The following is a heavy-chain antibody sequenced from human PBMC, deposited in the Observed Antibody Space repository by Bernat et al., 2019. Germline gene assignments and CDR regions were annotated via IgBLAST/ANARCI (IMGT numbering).Heavy chain of an antibody. CDR1: GFTFSNAW. Sequence: EVQLVESGGGLVKPGGSLRLSCAASGFTFSNAWMNWVRQAPGKGLEWVGRIKSKTDGGTTDYAAPVKGRFTISRDDSKNALYLQMNSLKTEDTAVYYCTTDGVKYALAFDIWGQGTMVTVSS. D-gene: IGHD2-2*01. V-gene: IGHV3-15*07. CDR2: IKSKTDGGTT. J-gene: IGHJ3*02. CDR3: TTDGVKYALAFDI.